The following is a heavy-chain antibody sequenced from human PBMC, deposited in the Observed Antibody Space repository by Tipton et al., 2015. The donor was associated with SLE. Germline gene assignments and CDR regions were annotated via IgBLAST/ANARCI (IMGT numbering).Heavy chain of an antibody. CDR2: IYSGGST. J-gene: IGHJ3*02. CDR1: GFTVSSNY. V-gene: IGHV3-66*02. Sequence: GSLRLSCAASGFTVSSNYMSWVRQAPGKGLEWVSVIYSGGSTYYADSVKGRFTISRDNSKNTLYLQMNSLRAEDTAVYYCANYYDSSGDAFDIWGQGTMVTVSS. CDR3: ANYYDSSGDAFDI. D-gene: IGHD3-22*01.